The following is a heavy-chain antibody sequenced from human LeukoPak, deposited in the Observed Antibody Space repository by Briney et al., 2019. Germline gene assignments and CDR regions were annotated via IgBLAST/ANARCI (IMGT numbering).Heavy chain of an antibody. J-gene: IGHJ6*02. CDR3: AKVEVYSSSWTYDYYYYGMDV. CDR2: ISSSSTI. Sequence: GGSLRLSCAASGFTFSSYSMNWVRQAPGKGLEWVSYISSSSTIYYADSVKGRFTISRDNAKNSLYLQMNSLRAEDTAVYYCAKVEVYSSSWTYDYYYYGMDVWGQGTTVTVSS. V-gene: IGHV3-48*01. CDR1: GFTFSSYS. D-gene: IGHD6-13*01.